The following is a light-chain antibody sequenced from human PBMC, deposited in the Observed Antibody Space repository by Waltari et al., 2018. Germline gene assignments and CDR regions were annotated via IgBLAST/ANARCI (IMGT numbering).Light chain of an antibody. Sequence: QSALTQPASVSGSPGQSITIPCTGTSSYVGTYTLVSLYQQHPGKAPKLMIYEVSKRASGVSNRFSGSKSGNTASLTISGLQAEDEADYYCCSYAGGSTFYVFGTETKVTVL. J-gene: IGLJ1*01. CDR2: EVS. V-gene: IGLV2-23*02. CDR1: SSYVGTYTL. CDR3: CSYAGGSTFYV.